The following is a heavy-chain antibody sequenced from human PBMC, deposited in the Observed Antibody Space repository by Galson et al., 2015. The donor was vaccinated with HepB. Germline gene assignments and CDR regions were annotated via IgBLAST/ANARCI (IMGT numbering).Heavy chain of an antibody. V-gene: IGHV3-23*01. CDR2: IAGSGTST. J-gene: IGHJ4*02. CDR3: AKDRDHHRYSAYDFRSGC. Sequence: SLRLSCATSGFTFSSYAMNWVRQAPGRGLEWVSSIAGSGTSTYYADSVRGRFTVSRDNAQNILFLQMNSLRVEDTAIYYCAKDRDHHRYSAYDFRSGCWGQGTLVTVSS. D-gene: IGHD5-12*01. CDR1: GFTFSSYA.